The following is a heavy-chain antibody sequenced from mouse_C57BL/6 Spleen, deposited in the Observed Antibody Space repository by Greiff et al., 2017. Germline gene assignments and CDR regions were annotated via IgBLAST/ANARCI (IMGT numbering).Heavy chain of an antibody. CDR3: ARGDYSNYGYFDV. V-gene: IGHV14-3*01. J-gene: IGHJ1*03. D-gene: IGHD2-5*01. CDR1: GFNIKNTY. CDR2: IDPANGNT. Sequence: EVQLQQSVAELVRPGASVKLSCTASGFNIKNTYMHWVKQRPEQGLEWIGRIDPANGNTIYAPKFQGKATITADTSSNTAYLQLSSLTSEDTAIYYWARGDYSNYGYFDVWGTGTTVTVSS.